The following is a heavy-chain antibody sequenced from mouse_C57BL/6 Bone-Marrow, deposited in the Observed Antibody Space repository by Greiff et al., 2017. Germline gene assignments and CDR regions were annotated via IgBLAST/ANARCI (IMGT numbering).Heavy chain of an antibody. D-gene: IGHD2-1*01. Sequence: EVKLVESGGGLVQPGGSLKLSCAASGFTFSDYYMYWVRQTPEKRLEWVAYISNGGGSTYYPDTVKGRFTISRDNAKNTLYLQMSRLKSEDTAMYYCARRGGNYGFAYWGQGTLVTVSA. CDR2: ISNGGGST. J-gene: IGHJ3*01. V-gene: IGHV5-12*01. CDR1: GFTFSDYY. CDR3: ARRGGNYGFAY.